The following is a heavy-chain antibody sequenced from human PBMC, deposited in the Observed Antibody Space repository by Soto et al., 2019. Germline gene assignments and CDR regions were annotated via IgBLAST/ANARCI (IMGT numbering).Heavy chain of an antibody. V-gene: IGHV3-23*01. J-gene: IGHJ6*03. D-gene: IGHD3-10*01. CDR2: ISGSGGST. CDR1: GFTFSSYA. Sequence: VQLLESGGGLVQPGGSLRLSCAASGFTFSSYAMSWVRQAPGKGLEWVSAISGSGGSTYYADSVKGRFTISRDNSKNTLYLQMNSLRAEDTAVYYCAKDPSMVRDYYYYYMDVWGKGTTVTVSS. CDR3: AKDPSMVRDYYYYYMDV.